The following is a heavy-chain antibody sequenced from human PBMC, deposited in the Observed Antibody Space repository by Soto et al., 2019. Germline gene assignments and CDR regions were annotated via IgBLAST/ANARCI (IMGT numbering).Heavy chain of an antibody. J-gene: IGHJ4*02. CDR1: GFTVSSNY. CDR2: IYSGGST. CDR3: ARDLNY. Sequence: EVQLVESGGGLVQPGGSLRLSCAASGFTVSSNYMSWVRQAPGKGLEWVSVIYSGGSTYYADSVKGRFTISRDNSKNTXXXXXXSLRAEDTAVYYCARDLNYWGQGTLVTVSS. V-gene: IGHV3-66*01.